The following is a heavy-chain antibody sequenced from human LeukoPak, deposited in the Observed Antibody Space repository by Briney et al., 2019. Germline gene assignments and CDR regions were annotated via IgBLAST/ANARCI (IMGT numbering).Heavy chain of an antibody. CDR2: IYSGGST. J-gene: IGHJ4*02. CDR1: GFTVSSNY. V-gene: IGHV3-66*01. D-gene: IGHD7-27*01. Sequence: GGSLRLSCAASGFTVSSNYMSWVRQAPGKGLEWVSVIYSGGSTYYADSVKGRFTISRDNAKDSLYLQMNSLRAEDTAVYYCARDSDWGAPHEYYFDYWGQGTLVTVSS. CDR3: ARDSDWGAPHEYYFDY.